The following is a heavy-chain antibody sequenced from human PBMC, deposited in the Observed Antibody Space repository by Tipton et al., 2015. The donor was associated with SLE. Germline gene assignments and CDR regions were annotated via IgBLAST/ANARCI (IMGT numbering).Heavy chain of an antibody. V-gene: IGHV4-59*01. CDR1: GGSISSYY. J-gene: IGHJ2*01. CDR3: ARALVLRFSGVVYYFDL. CDR2: IYYSGST. D-gene: IGHD3-3*01. Sequence: TLSLTCTVSGGSISSYYWSWIRQPPGKGPEWIGYIYYSGSTNYNPSLKSRVTISVDTSKNQFSLKLSSVTAADTAVYYCARALVLRFSGVVYYFDLWGRGTLVTVSS.